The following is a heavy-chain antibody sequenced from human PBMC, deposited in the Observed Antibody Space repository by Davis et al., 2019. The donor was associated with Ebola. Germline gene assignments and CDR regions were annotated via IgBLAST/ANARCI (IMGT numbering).Heavy chain of an antibody. V-gene: IGHV1-69*04. D-gene: IGHD3-10*01. CDR2: IIPILGIA. CDR3: ATMATYNWFDP. CDR1: GCTFSSYA. Sequence: AASVKVSCKASGCTFSSYALSWVRQAPGQGLAWMGRIIPILGIANYAQKFQGRVTITADESTSTAYMELSSLRSDDTAVYYCATMATYNWFDPWSQGTLVTVSS. J-gene: IGHJ5*02.